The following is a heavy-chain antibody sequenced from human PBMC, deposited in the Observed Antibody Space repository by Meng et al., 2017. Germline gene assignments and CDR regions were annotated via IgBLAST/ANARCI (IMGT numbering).Heavy chain of an antibody. Sequence: VQLVQSGAEVKKPGASVKVSCKASGYTFTGYYMHWVRQAPGQGLEWIGRINPNSGGTNYAQKFQGRVTMTRDTSISTAYMELSRLRSDDTAVYYCARDYGSGRIILHFDYWGQGTLVTVSS. CDR2: INPNSGGT. J-gene: IGHJ4*02. V-gene: IGHV1-2*06. CDR3: ARDYGSGRIILHFDY. CDR1: GYTFTGYY. D-gene: IGHD3-10*01.